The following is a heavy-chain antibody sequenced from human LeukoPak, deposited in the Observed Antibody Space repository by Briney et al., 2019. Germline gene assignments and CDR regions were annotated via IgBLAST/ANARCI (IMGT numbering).Heavy chain of an antibody. D-gene: IGHD3-22*01. CDR1: GFTFSSYW. V-gene: IGHV3-7*01. CDR3: ARDRTPTNYYDSSGYFDY. Sequence: PGGSLRLSCAASGFTFSSYWMSWVRQAPGKGLEWVANIKQGGSEKYYVDSVKGRFTISRDNAKNSLYLQMNSLRAEDTAVYYCARDRTPTNYYDSSGYFDYWGQGTLVTVSS. CDR2: IKQGGSEK. J-gene: IGHJ4*02.